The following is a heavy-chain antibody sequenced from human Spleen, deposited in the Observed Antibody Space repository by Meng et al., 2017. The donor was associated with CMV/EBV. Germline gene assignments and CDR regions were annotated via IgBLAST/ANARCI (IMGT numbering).Heavy chain of an antibody. Sequence: GGSLRLSCAASGFTFSSYEMNWVRQAPGKGLEWVSYISSTSTTISYVDSVKGRFTISRDNAKNSLYLQMNGLSPEDTAVYFCARDRFGLFDYWGQGSMVTVSS. CDR1: GFTFSSYE. D-gene: IGHD3-10*01. CDR3: ARDRFGLFDY. CDR2: ISSTSTTI. J-gene: IGHJ4*02. V-gene: IGHV3-48*03.